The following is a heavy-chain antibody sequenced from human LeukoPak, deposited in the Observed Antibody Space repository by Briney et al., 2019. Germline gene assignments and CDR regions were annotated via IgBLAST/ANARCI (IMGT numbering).Heavy chain of an antibody. CDR1: GFSVSSNY. V-gene: IGHV3-53*01. CDR3: ARGLAGATIGGY. Sequence: PGGSLRLSCAPSGFSVSSNYMNWVRQAPGKGLEWVSVIYIGGSTYYADSVKGRLTISRDNSKNTLFLQMNSLRAEDTAVYYCARGLAGATIGGYWGQGTLVTVSS. J-gene: IGHJ4*02. CDR2: IYIGGST. D-gene: IGHD1-26*01.